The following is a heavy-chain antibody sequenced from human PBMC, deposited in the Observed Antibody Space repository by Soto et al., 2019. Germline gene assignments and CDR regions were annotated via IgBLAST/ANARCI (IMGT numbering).Heavy chain of an antibody. CDR1: GDSVTFGHHY. Sequence: ASETLSLTCVVSGDSVTFGHHYWTWIRQPPGKGLEWIGHIFFTGATNYSPSLKSRVTMSVDTSKSQFSLNLTSVTAADSAIYYCARCRSDSAGSSLGRRMDVWGQGTPVTVSS. V-gene: IGHV4-61*01. J-gene: IGHJ6*02. D-gene: IGHD3-10*01. CDR3: ARCRSDSAGSSLGRRMDV. CDR2: IFFTGAT.